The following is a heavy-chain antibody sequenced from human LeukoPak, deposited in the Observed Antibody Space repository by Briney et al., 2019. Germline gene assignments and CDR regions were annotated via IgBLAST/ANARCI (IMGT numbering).Heavy chain of an antibody. CDR1: GGSFSGYY. J-gene: IGHJ4*02. V-gene: IGHV4-34*01. CDR2: INHSGST. Sequence: SETLSLTCAVYGGSFSGYYWSLIRQPAGKGLEWIGEINHSGSTNYNPSLKSRVTISVDTSKNQFSLKLSSVTAADTAVYYCARVHSSGYPDYWGQGTLVTVSS. CDR3: ARVHSSGYPDY. D-gene: IGHD3-22*01.